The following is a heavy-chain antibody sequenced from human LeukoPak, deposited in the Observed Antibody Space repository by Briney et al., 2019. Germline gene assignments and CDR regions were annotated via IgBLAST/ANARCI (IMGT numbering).Heavy chain of an antibody. J-gene: IGHJ4*02. CDR1: GGSISSSSYY. D-gene: IGHD3-3*01. CDR3: ARQAFLSGYSVY. V-gene: IGHV4-39*01. Sequence: PSETLSLTCTVSGGSISSSSYYWSWIRQPPGKGLEWIGSIYYSGSTYYNPSLKSRVTISVDTSKNQFSLKLSSVTAADTAVYYCARQAFLSGYSVYWGQGTLVTVSS. CDR2: IYYSGST.